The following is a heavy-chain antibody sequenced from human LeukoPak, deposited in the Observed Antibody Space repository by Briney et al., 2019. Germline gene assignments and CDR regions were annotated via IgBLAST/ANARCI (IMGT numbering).Heavy chain of an antibody. CDR2: INPSSGGT. J-gene: IGHJ6*03. Sequence: ASVKVSCKASGYTFTSYDIDWVRQATGQGLEWVGWINPSSGGTNYAQKFQGRVTMTRDTSISTAYMELSRLRSDDTAVYYCARGDILTGYYRYYYYYYMDVWGKGTTVTISS. D-gene: IGHD3-9*01. CDR1: GYTFTSYD. V-gene: IGHV1-2*02. CDR3: ARGDILTGYYRYYYYYYMDV.